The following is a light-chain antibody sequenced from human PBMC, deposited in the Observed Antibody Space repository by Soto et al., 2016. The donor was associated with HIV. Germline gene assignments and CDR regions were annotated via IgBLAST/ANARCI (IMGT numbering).Light chain of an antibody. CDR3: QVWDSNVL. Sequence: SFELTQPPSVSVSPGQTASITCSGDVLEDKYASWYQQKPGQSPVVVIYEDDKRPSGIPERFSGSSSGNTATLTISGTQAMDEADYHCQVWDSNVLFGGGTKLTVL. J-gene: IGLJ3*02. CDR1: VLEDKY. CDR2: EDD. V-gene: IGLV3-1*01.